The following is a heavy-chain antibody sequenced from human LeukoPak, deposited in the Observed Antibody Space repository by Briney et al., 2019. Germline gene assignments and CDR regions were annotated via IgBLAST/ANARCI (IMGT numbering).Heavy chain of an antibody. D-gene: IGHD5-18*01. J-gene: IGHJ3*02. CDR3: ARGSDTAMVPLAFDI. CDR2: IIPIFGTA. V-gene: IGHV1-69*13. CDR1: GYTFTSYY. Sequence: SVKVSCKASGYTFTSYYIHWVRQAPGQGLEWMGGIIPIFGTANYAQKFQGRVTITADESTSTAYMELSSLRSEDTAVYYCARGSDTAMVPLAFDIWGQGTMVTVSS.